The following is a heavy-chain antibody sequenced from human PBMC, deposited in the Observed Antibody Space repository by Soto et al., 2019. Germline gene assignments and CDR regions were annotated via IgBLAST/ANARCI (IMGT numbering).Heavy chain of an antibody. Sequence: QVQLQESGPGLVKPSETLSLTCTVSGDSLTNYYCSWFRQPPGKGLEWIGYIMYSGYSAYNLSLKRRVTMSMDTSKTHFSLRLESVTATDTAVYYCARHGFGPLHGLVDVWGQGTTVIVSS. V-gene: IGHV4-59*08. CDR1: GDSLTNYY. D-gene: IGHD3-10*01. CDR2: IMYSGYS. J-gene: IGHJ6*02. CDR3: ARHGFGPLHGLVDV.